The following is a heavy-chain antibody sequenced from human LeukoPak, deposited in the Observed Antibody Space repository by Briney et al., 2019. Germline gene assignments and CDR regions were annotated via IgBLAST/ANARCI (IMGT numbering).Heavy chain of an antibody. V-gene: IGHV3-23*01. D-gene: IGHD1-26*01. CDR2: ISGSGGST. CDR3: ARVIIVGATGI. Sequence: GGSLRLSCAASGFTFSSYAMSWVRQAPGKGLEWVSAISGSGGSTYYADSVKGRFTISRGNAKNSLYLQMNSLRAEDTAVYYCARVIIVGATGIWGQGTMVTVSS. J-gene: IGHJ3*02. CDR1: GFTFSSYA.